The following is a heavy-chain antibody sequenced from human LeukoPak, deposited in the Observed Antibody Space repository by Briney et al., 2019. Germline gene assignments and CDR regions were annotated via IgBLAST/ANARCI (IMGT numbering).Heavy chain of an antibody. Sequence: VASVKVSCKASGYTFTSYGISWVRQAPGQGLEWMGWINPNSGGTNYAQKFQGRVTMTRDTSISTAYMELSRLRSDDTAVYYCAREGDMGIDYWGQGTLVTVSS. V-gene: IGHV1-2*02. J-gene: IGHJ4*02. CDR1: GYTFTSYG. CDR2: INPNSGGT. CDR3: AREGDMGIDY. D-gene: IGHD2-15*01.